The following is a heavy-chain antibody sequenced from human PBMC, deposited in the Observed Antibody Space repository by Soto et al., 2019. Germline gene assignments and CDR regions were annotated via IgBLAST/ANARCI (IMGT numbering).Heavy chain of an antibody. Sequence: EVQLLESGGGLVQPGGSLRLSCAVSGFTFSSHAMSWVRQAPGKGLECVSSITGSGDSTYYADSVKGRFTISRDKSKRTLDLQMNSRRAEDAAVYYCAKDLQFSGSLSAQTFDYWGHGPQVTVSS. D-gene: IGHD6-19*01. CDR2: ITGSGDST. V-gene: IGHV3-23*01. CDR3: AKDLQFSGSLSAQTFDY. CDR1: GFTFSSHA. J-gene: IGHJ4*01.